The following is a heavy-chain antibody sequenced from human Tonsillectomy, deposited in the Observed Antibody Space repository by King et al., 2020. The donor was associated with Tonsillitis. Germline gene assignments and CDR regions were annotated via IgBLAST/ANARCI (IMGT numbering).Heavy chain of an antibody. D-gene: IGHD3-16*01. V-gene: IGHV4-59*01. CDR3: ARAGGASDY. CDR1: GASISSYY. J-gene: IGHJ4*02. Sequence: QLQESGPGLVKPSETLSLTCTVSGASISSYYWSWILQPPGKGLEWIGHIDYSGSTNYNPSLKSRVTITVDSSNSQFSLRLSSVTAADTAVYYWARAGGASDYWGQGTLVTVSS. CDR2: IDYSGST.